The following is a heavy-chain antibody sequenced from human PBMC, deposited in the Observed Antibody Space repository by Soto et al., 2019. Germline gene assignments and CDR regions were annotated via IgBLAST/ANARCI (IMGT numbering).Heavy chain of an antibody. CDR1: GGSFSGYI. D-gene: IGHD1-26*01. CDR2: INHSGSA. J-gene: IGHJ4*02. CDR3: ARGLISGSHYSGGWYYFDS. V-gene: IGHV4-34*01. Sequence: QVQLQQSGAGLLKPSETLSLTCDVYGGSFSGYIWTWIRQTPGKGLQWIGQINHSGSANYNPSLKSRLTISVHTSNSQFSLELNSVTAADTAVYYCARGLISGSHYSGGWYYFDSWGQGTQVTVSS.